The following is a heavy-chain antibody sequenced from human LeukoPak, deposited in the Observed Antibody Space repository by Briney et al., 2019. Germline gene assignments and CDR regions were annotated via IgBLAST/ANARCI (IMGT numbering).Heavy chain of an antibody. Sequence: SGGSLRLSCAASGLTFSRYAMSWVRQAPGKGLEWVAVIWYDGSSKYYADSVKGRFTISRDNSKNTLYLQMNSLRAEDTAVYYCARPDAYCSSTSCYLRHWGQGTLVTVSS. CDR3: ARPDAYCSSTSCYLRH. CDR2: IWYDGSSK. V-gene: IGHV3-33*08. CDR1: GLTFSRYA. D-gene: IGHD2-2*01. J-gene: IGHJ4*02.